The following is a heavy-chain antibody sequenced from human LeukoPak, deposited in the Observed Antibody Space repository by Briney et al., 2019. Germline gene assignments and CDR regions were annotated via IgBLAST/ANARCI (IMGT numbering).Heavy chain of an antibody. CDR2: IYYSGGT. J-gene: IGHJ4*02. V-gene: IGHV4-31*11. CDR3: ARTGTTNWNGYFDY. Sequence: SETLSLTCAVYGGSFSGYYWSWIRQHPGKGLEWIGYIYYSGGTYYNPSLKSRVTISVDTSKNQFSLKLSSVTAADTAVYYCARTGTTNWNGYFDYWGQGTLVTVSS. D-gene: IGHD1-7*01. CDR1: GGSFSGYY.